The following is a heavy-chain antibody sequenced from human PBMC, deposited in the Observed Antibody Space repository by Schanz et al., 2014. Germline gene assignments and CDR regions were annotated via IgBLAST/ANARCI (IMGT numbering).Heavy chain of an antibody. V-gene: IGHV3-23*04. D-gene: IGHD2-15*01. J-gene: IGHJ5*01. CDR1: GFTFSTYA. CDR3: SKDKQGSRSDDS. Sequence: VQLVESGGGVVQPGRSRRLSCEASGFTFSTYAMSWARQTPGKGLEWVSSITTGGNTYYRDSVKGRFIVSRDNSKNTLYLEMNRLRVDDTAVYYCSKDKQGSRSDDSWGQGTLVTVSS. CDR2: ITTGGNT.